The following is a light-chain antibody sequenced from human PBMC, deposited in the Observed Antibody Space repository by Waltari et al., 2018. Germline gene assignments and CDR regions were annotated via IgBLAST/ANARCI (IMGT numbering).Light chain of an antibody. V-gene: IGLV2-14*03. CDR1: SSDVGGYNY. Sequence: QSVLTQPASVSGSPGQSITISCTGSSSDVGGYNYVSWYQQHPGKAPKLMIYDVSNPPSGVSNRFSDAKSGNSASLTISWLRTEDEADYYCSSYSSSSTLDRVFGTGTKVTVL. CDR3: SSYSSSSTLDRV. J-gene: IGLJ1*01. CDR2: DVS.